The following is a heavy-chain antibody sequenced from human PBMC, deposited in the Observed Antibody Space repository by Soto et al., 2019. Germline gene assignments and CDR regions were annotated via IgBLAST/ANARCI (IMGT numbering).Heavy chain of an antibody. D-gene: IGHD3-22*01. V-gene: IGHV3-30*18. J-gene: IGHJ4*02. CDR1: GFTFSNYG. CDR2: ISYDGSNK. CDR3: AKDTYYYDSSGYYVFDY. Sequence: GGSLRLSCGDSGFTFSNYGMHWVRQAPGKGLEWVAGISYDGSNKHYADSAEGRFTISRDNSKSTVYLQMNSLRAEDTAIYYCAKDTYYYDSSGYYVFDYWGQGALVTVSS.